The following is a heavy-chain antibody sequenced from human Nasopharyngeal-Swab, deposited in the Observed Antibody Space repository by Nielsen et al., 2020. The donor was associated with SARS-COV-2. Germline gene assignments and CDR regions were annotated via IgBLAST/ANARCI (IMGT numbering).Heavy chain of an antibody. CDR1: GGSFSGYS. D-gene: IGHD3-10*01. CDR3: ARARRPSSMVRHRLNWFDP. V-gene: IGHV4-34*01. Sequence: GSLRLSCAVYGGSFSGYSWSWIRQPPGKGLEWIGEINHSGSTNYNPSLKSRVTISVDTSKNQFSLKLSSVSVADTAVYYCARARRPSSMVRHRLNWFDPWGQGTLVTVSS. J-gene: IGHJ5*02. CDR2: INHSGST.